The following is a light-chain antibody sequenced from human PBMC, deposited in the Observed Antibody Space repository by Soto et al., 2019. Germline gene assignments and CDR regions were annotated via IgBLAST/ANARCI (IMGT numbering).Light chain of an antibody. CDR1: QSVSSN. V-gene: IGKV3-15*01. CDR2: DAS. CDR3: QQSHNWTIT. J-gene: IGKJ5*01. Sequence: EIVMTQSRANLSVSAGERATLSCRASQSVSSNLAWHQQKPGQAPRILMYDASTRATGIPARFSGSGSGTEFTLTISRLQSEDFAVYYGQQSHNWTITFGQGTRLEIK.